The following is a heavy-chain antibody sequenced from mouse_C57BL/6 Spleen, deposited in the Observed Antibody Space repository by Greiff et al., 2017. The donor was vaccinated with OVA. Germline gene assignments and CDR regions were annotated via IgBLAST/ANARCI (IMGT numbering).Heavy chain of an antibody. CDR1: GYSFTGYY. V-gene: IGHV1-43*01. CDR2: INPSTGGT. J-gene: IGHJ2*01. CDR3: ARSHYYGSSYVDY. D-gene: IGHD1-1*01. Sequence: EVKLVESGPELVKPGASVKISCKASGYSFTGYYMHWVKQSSEKSLEWIGEINPSTGGTSYNQKFKGKATLTVDKSSSTAYMQLKSLTSEDSAVYYCARSHYYGSSYVDYWGQGTTLTVSS.